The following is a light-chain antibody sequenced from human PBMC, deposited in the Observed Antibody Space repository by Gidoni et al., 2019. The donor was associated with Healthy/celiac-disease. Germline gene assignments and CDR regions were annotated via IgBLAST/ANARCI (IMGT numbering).Light chain of an antibody. Sequence: DSQMTQSPSSLSASVGYRVTITCRASQSISSYLNWYQQKPGKAPKLLIYAASSLQSEVPSRFSGSGSGTDFTLTISSLQPEDFATYYCQQSYSTPRTFGQGTKVEIK. CDR2: AAS. J-gene: IGKJ1*01. V-gene: IGKV1-39*01. CDR3: QQSYSTPRT. CDR1: QSISSY.